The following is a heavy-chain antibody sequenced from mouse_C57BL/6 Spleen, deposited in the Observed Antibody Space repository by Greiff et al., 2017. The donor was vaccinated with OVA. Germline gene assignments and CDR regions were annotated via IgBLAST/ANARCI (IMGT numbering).Heavy chain of an antibody. D-gene: IGHD2-3*01. J-gene: IGHJ2*01. Sequence: DVKLVESGGGLVKPGGSLKLSCAASGFTFSSYAMSWVRQTPEKRLEWVATISDGGSYTYYPDNVKGRFTISRDNAKNNLYLQMSHLKSEDTAMYYCARVLYDGYYPYFDYWGQGTTLTVSS. CDR3: ARVLYDGYYPYFDY. CDR2: ISDGGSYT. CDR1: GFTFSSYA. V-gene: IGHV5-4*03.